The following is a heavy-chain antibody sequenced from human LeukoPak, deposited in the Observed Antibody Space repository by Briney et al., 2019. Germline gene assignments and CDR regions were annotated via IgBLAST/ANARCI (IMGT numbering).Heavy chain of an antibody. D-gene: IGHD2-8*02. CDR3: VRDARYCPDS. Sequence: GGSLRLSCAASGFTFSSYWMNWVRQAPGKGLVWVSRIASDGSSTTYADSVKGRFSISRDNAKNTLYLQMNSLRVEDTAVYYCVRDARYCPDSWGQGTLVTVSS. V-gene: IGHV3-74*01. CDR1: GFTFSSYW. J-gene: IGHJ5*02. CDR2: IASDGSST.